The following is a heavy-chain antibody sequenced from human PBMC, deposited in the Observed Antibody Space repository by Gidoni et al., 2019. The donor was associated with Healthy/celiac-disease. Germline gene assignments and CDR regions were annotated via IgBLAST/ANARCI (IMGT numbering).Heavy chain of an antibody. V-gene: IGHV1-69*08. CDR3: ARDYKRTGTTVVQH. Sequence: QVQLVQSGAEVKKPGSSVKVSCKASGGTFSSYTISWVRQAPGQGLEWMGRIIPILGIANYAQKFQGRVTITADKSTSTAYMELSSLRSEDTAVYYCARDYKRTGTTVVQHWGQGTLVTVSS. CDR2: IIPILGIA. J-gene: IGHJ1*01. CDR1: GGTFSSYT. D-gene: IGHD1-7*01.